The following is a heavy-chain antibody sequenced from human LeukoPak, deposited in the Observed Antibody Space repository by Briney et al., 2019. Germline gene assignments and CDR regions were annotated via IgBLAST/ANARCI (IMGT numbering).Heavy chain of an antibody. D-gene: IGHD3-9*01. J-gene: IGHJ3*02. Sequence: SETLSLTCTVSGGSISRYYWSWIRQPPGKGLEWLGYIYYSGSTNYNPSLKSRVTISVDTSKNQFSLKLSSVTAADTAVYYCARRLDILTGYYEAFDIWGQGTMVTVSS. CDR3: ARRLDILTGYYEAFDI. CDR2: IYYSGST. CDR1: GGSISRYY. V-gene: IGHV4-59*08.